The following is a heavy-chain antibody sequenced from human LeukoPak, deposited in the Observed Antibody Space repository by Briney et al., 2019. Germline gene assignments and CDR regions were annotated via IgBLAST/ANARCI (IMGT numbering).Heavy chain of an antibody. CDR2: ISSSGSTI. CDR3: AREAVASAFDS. D-gene: IGHD6-19*01. J-gene: IGHJ4*02. Sequence: TGGSLRLSCAASGFIFSSYEMNWVRQAPGKGLEWVSYISSSGSTIYYADSVKGRFAISRDFAKNSLYLQMNSLRADDTAVYYCAREAVASAFDSWGQGTLVTVSS. CDR1: GFIFSSYE. V-gene: IGHV3-48*03.